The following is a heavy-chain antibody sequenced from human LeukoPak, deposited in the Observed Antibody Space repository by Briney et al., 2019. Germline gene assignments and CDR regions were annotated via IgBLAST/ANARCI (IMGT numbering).Heavy chain of an antibody. D-gene: IGHD3-9*01. Sequence: GGSLRLSCAASGFTFSSYGMHWVRQASGKGLEWVGRIRSKANSYATAYAASVKGRFTISRDDSKNTAYLQMNSLKTEDTAVYYCTRLEDYDILTGYPPLGYYGMDVWGQGTTVTVSS. CDR3: TRLEDYDILTGYPPLGYYGMDV. CDR1: GFTFSSYG. J-gene: IGHJ6*02. V-gene: IGHV3-73*01. CDR2: IRSKANSYAT.